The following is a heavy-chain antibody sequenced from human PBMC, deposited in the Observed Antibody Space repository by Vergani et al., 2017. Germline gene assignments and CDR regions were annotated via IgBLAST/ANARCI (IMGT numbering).Heavy chain of an antibody. J-gene: IGHJ4*02. CDR2: ISGSGGST. D-gene: IGHD2-21*01. CDR1: GFTFSSYA. V-gene: IGHV3-23*01. CDR3: ATSGCGGDXYGY. Sequence: EVQLLESGGGLVQPGGSLRLSCAASGFTFSSYAMSWVRQAPGKGLEWVSAISGSGGSTYYADSVKGRFTISRDNSKNTLYLQMNSLRAEDTAVYYCATSGCGGDXYGYWGQGTLVTVSS.